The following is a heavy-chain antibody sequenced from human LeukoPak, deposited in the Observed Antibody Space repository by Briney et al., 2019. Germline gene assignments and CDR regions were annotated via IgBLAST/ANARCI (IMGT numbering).Heavy chain of an antibody. Sequence: GSSVYVSCKASGYTFTSYCISWVRQAPGQGLEWMGWISAYNGNTNYAQKLQGRVTMTTDTSTSPAYMELRSLRSDDTAVYYCARDLGHGAGRYGHYWGKGTLVSVS. CDR1: GYTFTSYC. D-gene: IGHD3-10*01. CDR2: ISAYNGNT. V-gene: IGHV1-18*01. J-gene: IGHJ4*02. CDR3: ARDLGHGAGRYGHY.